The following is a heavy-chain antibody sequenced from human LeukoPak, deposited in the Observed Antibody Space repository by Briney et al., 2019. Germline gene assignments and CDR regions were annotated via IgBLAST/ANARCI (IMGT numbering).Heavy chain of an antibody. CDR3: ARNYYGSGAYGMDV. D-gene: IGHD3-10*01. Sequence: GGSLRLSCAASGFTFSSYAVHWVRQAPGKGLDWVAVISYDGSNKYYADSVKGRFTISRDNSKNTLYLQMNSLRAEDTAVYYCARNYYGSGAYGMDVWGQGTTVTVSS. CDR1: GFTFSSYA. J-gene: IGHJ6*02. V-gene: IGHV3-30*04. CDR2: ISYDGSNK.